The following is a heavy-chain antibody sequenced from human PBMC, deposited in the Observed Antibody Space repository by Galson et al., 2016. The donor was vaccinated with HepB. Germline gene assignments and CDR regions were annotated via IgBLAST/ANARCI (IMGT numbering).Heavy chain of an antibody. CDR3: TTRYCSSSSCYLPTYYYYYMDV. CDR1: GFTFNNAW. Sequence: SLRLSCAASGFTFNNAWMSWVRQAPGKGLEWVGRIKSKPDGGTIDYAAPVKGRFTISRDDSKNTVYLQMNSLRTEDAAVYYCTTRYCSSSSCYLPTYYYYYMDVWGKGTTVTVSS. CDR2: IKSKPDGGTI. D-gene: IGHD2-2*01. V-gene: IGHV3-15*01. J-gene: IGHJ6*03.